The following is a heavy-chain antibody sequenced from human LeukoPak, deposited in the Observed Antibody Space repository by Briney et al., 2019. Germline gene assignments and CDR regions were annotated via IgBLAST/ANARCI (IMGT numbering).Heavy chain of an antibody. V-gene: IGHV1-69*05. CDR2: IIPIFGTA. CDR3: ARDRRWRRDSKTPCMDV. CDR1: GGTFSSYA. Sequence: GASVKVSCKASGGTFSSYAISWVRQAPGQGLEWMGGIIPIFGTANYAQKFQGRVTITTDESTSTAYMELSSLRSDDTAVYYCARDRRWRRDSKTPCMDVWGQGTTVTVS. D-gene: IGHD5-24*01. J-gene: IGHJ6*02.